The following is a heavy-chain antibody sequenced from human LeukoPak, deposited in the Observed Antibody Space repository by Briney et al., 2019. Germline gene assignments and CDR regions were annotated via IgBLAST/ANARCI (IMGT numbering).Heavy chain of an antibody. Sequence: SETLSLTCAIYSESFSGYFWSWIRQPPGKGLEWIGYIYYSGSTNYNPSLKSRVTISVDTSKNQFSLKLSSVTAADTAVYYCALTYYDFWSGYNWFDPWGQGTLVTVSS. D-gene: IGHD3-3*01. J-gene: IGHJ5*02. V-gene: IGHV4-59*01. CDR2: IYYSGST. CDR3: ALTYYDFWSGYNWFDP. CDR1: SESFSGYF.